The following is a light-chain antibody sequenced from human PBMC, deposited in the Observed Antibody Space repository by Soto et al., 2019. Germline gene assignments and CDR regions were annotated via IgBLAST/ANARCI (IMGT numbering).Light chain of an antibody. V-gene: IGLV2-14*01. CDR1: SSDVGGYNF. CDR3: RSYTSSSTYV. Sequence: QSALTQPASVSGSPGQSITISCTGTSSDVGGYNFVSWYQQHPDKAPKLMIYDVTNRPSGVSNRFSGSKSGNTASLTISGLQAEDEADYYCRSYTSSSTYVFGTGTKVTVL. J-gene: IGLJ1*01. CDR2: DVT.